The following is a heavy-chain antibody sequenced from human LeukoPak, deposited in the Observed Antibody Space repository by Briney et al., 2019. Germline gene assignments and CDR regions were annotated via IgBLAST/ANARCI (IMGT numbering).Heavy chain of an antibody. Sequence: PETLSLTCTVSGGSISSYYWSWIRQPPGKGLEWIGYIYYSGSTNYNPSLKSRVTISVDTSKNQFFLKLSSVTAADTAVYYCARDHAAAAGSYYYYYGMDVWGQGTTVTVSS. CDR3: ARDHAAAAGSYYYYYGMDV. CDR2: IYYSGST. V-gene: IGHV4-59*01. CDR1: GGSISSYY. D-gene: IGHD6-13*01. J-gene: IGHJ6*02.